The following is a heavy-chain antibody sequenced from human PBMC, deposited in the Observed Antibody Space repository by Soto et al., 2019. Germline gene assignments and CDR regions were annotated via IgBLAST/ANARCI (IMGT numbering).Heavy chain of an antibody. CDR1: GFTLSSYS. V-gene: IGHV3-33*03. D-gene: IGHD3-22*01. Sequence: QVQLLESGGGVVQPGRSLRLSCVASGFTLSSYSMHWVRQVPGKGLEWVAVIWYDGVKTYYSDSVKGRFTISRDNSKTTLSLQMKSLRVEDTGVYYCARSDVARIVVSSPLGLRGRGTLVTVSS. CDR3: ARSDVARIVVSSPLGL. J-gene: IGHJ2*01. CDR2: IWYDGVKT.